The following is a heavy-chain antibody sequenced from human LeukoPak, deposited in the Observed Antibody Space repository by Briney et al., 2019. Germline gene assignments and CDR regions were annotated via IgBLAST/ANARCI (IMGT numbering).Heavy chain of an antibody. V-gene: IGHV4-59*01. J-gene: IGHJ2*01. D-gene: IGHD3-10*01. CDR1: GGSISGYY. Sequence: SETLSLTCTVSGGSISGYYWSWIRQPPGKGLEWIGYIYYRGSTNYNPSLMSRASISVDTSKNQFSLKLDSLTAANTAVYYCVRRGVLWFGELSYYYFDLWGRGTLVAVSS. CDR2: IYYRGST. CDR3: VRRGVLWFGELSYYYFDL.